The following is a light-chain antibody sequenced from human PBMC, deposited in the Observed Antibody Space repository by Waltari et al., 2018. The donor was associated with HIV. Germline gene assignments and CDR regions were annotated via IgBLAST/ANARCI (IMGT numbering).Light chain of an antibody. V-gene: IGLV2-14*01. CDR2: EVT. CDR3: SSYSNNTTPVI. J-gene: IGLJ2*01. Sequence: HSALTPPASVSASPGQSTTIPCLATNGAIGGFNFLSWYQQHPDKDPKLLLYEVTHRPSGVPSRFSGSKSRNTASLTISGLQTEDEGDYYCSSYSNNTTPVIFGGGTKLTV. CDR1: NGAIGGFNF.